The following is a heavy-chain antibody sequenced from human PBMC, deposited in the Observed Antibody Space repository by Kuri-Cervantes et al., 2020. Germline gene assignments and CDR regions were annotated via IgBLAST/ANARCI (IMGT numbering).Heavy chain of an antibody. CDR3: AKDLEWELLGYFDY. CDR2: IGGGSGSNI. D-gene: IGHD1-26*01. V-gene: IGHV3-23*01. Sequence: GESLKISCAASGFTFSTYAMTWIRQAPGKGLEWVSTIGGGSGSNIYYADSVKGRFTISRDNAKNSLYLQMNSLRAEDTALYYCAKDLEWELLGYFDYWGQGTLVTVSS. J-gene: IGHJ4*02. CDR1: GFTFSTYA.